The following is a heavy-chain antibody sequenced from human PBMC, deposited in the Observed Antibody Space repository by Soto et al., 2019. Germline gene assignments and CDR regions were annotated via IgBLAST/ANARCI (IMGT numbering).Heavy chain of an antibody. CDR1: GYTFTSYD. Sequence: QVQLVQPGAELKKPGASVKVSCEASGYTFTSYDINWVRQANGQGLEWMGWMNPNSGNTGYAQRFQGRVTMTRNTSISTAYMELSSLRAEETAVYYCAISNNDYGDRHWGQGTLVPVSS. CDR2: MNPNSGNT. D-gene: IGHD4-17*01. J-gene: IGHJ4*02. V-gene: IGHV1-8*01. CDR3: AISNNDYGDRH.